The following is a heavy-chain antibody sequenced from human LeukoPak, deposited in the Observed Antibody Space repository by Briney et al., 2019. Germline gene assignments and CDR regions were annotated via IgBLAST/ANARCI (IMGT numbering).Heavy chain of an antibody. CDR1: GGSISSYY. CDR3: ARGVYIAAAQYGY. Sequence: PSETLSLTCTVSGGSISSYYWSWIRQPPGKGLEWIGYIYYSGTTNYNPSLKSRVTISVDTSRNQFSLKLSSVTAADTAVYYCARGVYIAAAQYGYWGQGTLVTVSS. CDR2: IYYSGTT. D-gene: IGHD6-13*01. V-gene: IGHV4-59*01. J-gene: IGHJ4*02.